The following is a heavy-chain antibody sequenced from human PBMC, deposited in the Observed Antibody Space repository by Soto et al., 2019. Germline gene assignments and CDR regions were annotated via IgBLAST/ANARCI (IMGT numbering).Heavy chain of an antibody. J-gene: IGHJ5*02. CDR2: ISSNSAYI. CDR3: TRDASRDSSARGWFDP. CDR1: GFTFRSFT. V-gene: IGHV3-21*01. D-gene: IGHD6-13*01. Sequence: PVGSLRLSCAASGFTFRSFTMNWVRQAPGKGLEWVSTISSNSAYIYYTDALRGRFTISRDNAKNSLRLQMNSLRAEDTAVYYCTRDASRDSSARGWFDPWGPGTLVTVSS.